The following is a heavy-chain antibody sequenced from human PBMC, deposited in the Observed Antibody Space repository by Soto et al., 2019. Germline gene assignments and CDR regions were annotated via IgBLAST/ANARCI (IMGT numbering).Heavy chain of an antibody. CDR3: ARVYSGRYALPFFDD. CDR1: GGSISSGGYY. CDR2: IYNSGST. Sequence: PSETLSLTCTVSGGSISSGGYYWSWIRQHPGKGLEWIGNIYNSGSTYYNPSLKSRVTITVDTSKNQFSLKLSSVTAADTAVYYCARVYSGRYALPFFDDWGQGTLVTVSS. D-gene: IGHD1-26*01. V-gene: IGHV4-31*03. J-gene: IGHJ4*02.